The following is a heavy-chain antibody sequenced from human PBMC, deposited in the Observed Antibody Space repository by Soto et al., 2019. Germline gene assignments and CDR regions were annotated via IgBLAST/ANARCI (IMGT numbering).Heavy chain of an antibody. CDR2: ISYDGSNK. V-gene: IGHV3-30*18. J-gene: IGHJ4*02. D-gene: IGHD1-26*01. Sequence: QVQLVESGGGVVQPGRSLRLSCAASGFTFSSYGMHWVRQAPGKGLEWVAVISYDGSNKYYADSVKGRFTISRDNSKNTLYLQMNSLRAEDTAVYYCAKETVRYWHTPDYFHYWGQGTLVTVSS. CDR3: AKETVRYWHTPDYFHY. CDR1: GFTFSSYG.